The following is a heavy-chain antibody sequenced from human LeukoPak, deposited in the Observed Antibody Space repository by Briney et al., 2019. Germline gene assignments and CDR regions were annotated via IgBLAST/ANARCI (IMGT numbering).Heavy chain of an antibody. CDR2: ISSSSSYI. CDR3: ARVRPLWFGELTH. CDR1: GFTFSSYG. Sequence: GGSLRLSCAASGFTFSSYGMNWVRQAPGKGLEWVSSISSSSSYIYYADSVKGRFTISRDNAKNSLYLQMNSLRAEDTAVYYCARVRPLWFGELTHWGQGTLVTVSS. V-gene: IGHV3-21*01. D-gene: IGHD3-10*01. J-gene: IGHJ4*02.